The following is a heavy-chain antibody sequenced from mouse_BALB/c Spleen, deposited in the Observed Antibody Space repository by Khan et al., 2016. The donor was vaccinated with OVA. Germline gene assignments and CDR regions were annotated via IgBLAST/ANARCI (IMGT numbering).Heavy chain of an antibody. Sequence: VQLQESGAELAKPGASVKMSCKASGYTFINYWILWIKQRPGQGLEWIGYINPSTGYTEYNQNFNDKATLTADKSSSTAYMQLSSLTSEDSTVYYCARRGLRWDFDYWGQGTTLTVSS. D-gene: IGHD1-1*01. CDR2: INPSTGYT. CDR3: ARRGLRWDFDY. V-gene: IGHV1-7*01. J-gene: IGHJ2*01. CDR1: GYTFINYW.